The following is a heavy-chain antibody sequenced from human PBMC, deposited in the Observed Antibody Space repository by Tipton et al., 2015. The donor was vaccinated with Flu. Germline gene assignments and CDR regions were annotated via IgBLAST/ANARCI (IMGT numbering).Heavy chain of an antibody. CDR1: GFTVNSTY. V-gene: IGHV3-53*01. CDR2: IYSDGRA. CDR3: TRGQGANP. Sequence: QLVQSGGDLIQPGGSLRLSCAASGFTVNSTYMSWVRRAPGKGLEWVSVIYSDGRAYYVDSLKGRFTVSRDDSKNMLSLHMDSLRAEDTAVYYCTRGQGANPWGQGTLVTVSS. J-gene: IGHJ5*02.